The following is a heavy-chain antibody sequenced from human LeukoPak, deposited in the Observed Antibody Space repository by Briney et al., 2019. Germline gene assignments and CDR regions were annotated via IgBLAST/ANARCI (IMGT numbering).Heavy chain of an antibody. J-gene: IGHJ3*02. CDR3: ARAAYDFWSGYYERTDAFDI. CDR2: IYYSGST. CDR1: GGSISSHY. V-gene: IGHV4-59*11. D-gene: IGHD3-3*01. Sequence: SETLSLTCTVSGGSISSHYWSWIRQPPGKGLEWIGYIYYSGSTNYNPSLKSRVTISVDTSKNQFSLKLSSVTAADTAVYYCARAAYDFWSGYYERTDAFDIWGQGTMVTVSS.